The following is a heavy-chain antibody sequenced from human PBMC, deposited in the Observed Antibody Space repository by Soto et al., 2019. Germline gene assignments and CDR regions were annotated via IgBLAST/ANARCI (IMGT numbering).Heavy chain of an antibody. J-gene: IGHJ4*02. CDR2: ISYDGSNK. V-gene: IGHV3-30-3*01. D-gene: IGHD4-17*01. CDR1: GFTFSSYA. Sequence: QVQLVESGGGVVQPGRSLRLSCAASGFTFSSYAMHWVRQAPGKGLEWVAVISYDGSNKYYADSVKGRFTISRDNFKNTLYLQMNSLRAEDTAVYYCASAPTTVVTPYYFDYWGQGTLVTVSS. CDR3: ASAPTTVVTPYYFDY.